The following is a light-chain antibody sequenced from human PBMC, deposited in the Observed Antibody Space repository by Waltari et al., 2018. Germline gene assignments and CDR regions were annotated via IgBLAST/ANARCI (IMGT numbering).Light chain of an antibody. CDR1: NIGSKS. V-gene: IGLV3-21*04. J-gene: IGLJ2*01. CDR3: QLWDSSSDHVL. CDR2: YDN. Sequence: SFVLTQPPSVSVAPGKTARITCGGNNIGSKSVHWYQQKPGQAPVLVIYYDNDRPSGIPELFSGSNSGNTATLTITRVEAGDEAAYYCQLWDSSSDHVLFGGGTKLTVL.